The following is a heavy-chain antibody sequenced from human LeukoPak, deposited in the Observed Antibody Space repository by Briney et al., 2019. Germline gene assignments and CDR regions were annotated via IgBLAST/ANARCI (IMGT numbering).Heavy chain of an antibody. J-gene: IGHJ3*02. CDR2: INPNSGGT. CDR1: GYTFNNYG. V-gene: IGHV1-2*02. CDR3: ARDSRYYDSSGYYYFTDAFDI. Sequence: ASVKVSCKASGYTFNNYGINWVRQAPGQGLEWMGWINPNSGGTNYAQKFQGRVTMARDTSISTAYMELSRLRSDDTAVYYCARDSRYYDSSGYYYFTDAFDIWGQGTMVTVSS. D-gene: IGHD3-22*01.